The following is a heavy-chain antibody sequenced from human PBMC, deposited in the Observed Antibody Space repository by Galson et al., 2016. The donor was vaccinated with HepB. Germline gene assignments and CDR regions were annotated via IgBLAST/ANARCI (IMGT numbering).Heavy chain of an antibody. J-gene: IGHJ4*02. CDR1: GFTFSDYY. CDR3: ARPGGFGGVFEY. Sequence: SLRLSCAASGFTFSDYYMSWIRQTPGKGLEWVSYISSSSDYTNYADSVKGRFTISRDNAKDSLYLQMNSLRAEDTAVYYCARPGGFGGVFEYWGQGILVTVSS. D-gene: IGHD3-10*01. V-gene: IGHV3-11*06. CDR2: ISSSSDYT.